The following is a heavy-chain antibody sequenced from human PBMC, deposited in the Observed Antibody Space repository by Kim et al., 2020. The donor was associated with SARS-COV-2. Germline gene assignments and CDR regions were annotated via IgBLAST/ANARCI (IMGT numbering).Heavy chain of an antibody. CDR3: AREATIGYYGVD. Sequence: GGSLRLSCVASGFSFSSHSMNWVRQAPGKGLEWVTSISRSGNYIHYTDSVQGRFNISRDNAKNSVYLQMNSLRAEDTAVYYCAREATIGYYGVDWGQGTLVTVSS. V-gene: IGHV3-21*06. CDR2: ISRSGNYI. J-gene: IGHJ4*02. CDR1: GFSFSSHS. D-gene: IGHD3-3*01.